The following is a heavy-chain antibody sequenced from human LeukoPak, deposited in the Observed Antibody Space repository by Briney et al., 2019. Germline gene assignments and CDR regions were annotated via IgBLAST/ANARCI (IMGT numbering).Heavy chain of an antibody. CDR2: ISNDGSNE. V-gene: IGHV3-30*18. J-gene: IGHJ3*02. CDR1: GFSFSNYG. D-gene: IGHD3-22*01. Sequence: AGGSLRLSCVASGFSFSNYGMHWVRQAPGKGLEWVAVISNDGSNEYYADSVKSRFTISRDNSKSTLYLQMNSLRIEDTAVYYCAKIPVSSGFYAMGAFDIWGQGTMVTVSS. CDR3: AKIPVSSGFYAMGAFDI.